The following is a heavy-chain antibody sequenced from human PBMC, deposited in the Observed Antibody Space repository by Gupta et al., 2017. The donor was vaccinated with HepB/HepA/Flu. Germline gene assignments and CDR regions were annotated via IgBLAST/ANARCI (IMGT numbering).Heavy chain of an antibody. CDR3: AKDLHAYSAMDV. CDR2: MGIDFSA. CDR1: GFTFSSSA. J-gene: IGHJ6*03. V-gene: IGHV3-23*01. Sequence: EVQVLESGGGLVQPGGSLRLSCQVSGFTFSSSAMIWFRQAPGKGLELVSGMGIDFSAHDGDSVTGRFTISRDNSKNTVYLQMTSLRADDTALYYCAKDLHAYSAMDVWGKGTTVTVSS. D-gene: IGHD3-16*01.